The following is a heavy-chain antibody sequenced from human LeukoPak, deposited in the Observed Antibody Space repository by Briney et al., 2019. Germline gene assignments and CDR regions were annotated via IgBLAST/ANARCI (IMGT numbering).Heavy chain of an antibody. Sequence: GGSLRLSCAASGFTASSSYMSWVRQAPGKGLEWVSVIYGDGSPYYSDSVKGRFTISRDNSKSTLYLHMNSLRVEDTAVYYCARVGIASAGLYYFDYWAREPWSPSPQ. D-gene: IGHD6-13*01. CDR2: IYGDGSP. CDR3: ARVGIASAGLYYFDY. CDR1: GFTASSSY. V-gene: IGHV3-66*02. J-gene: IGHJ4*02.